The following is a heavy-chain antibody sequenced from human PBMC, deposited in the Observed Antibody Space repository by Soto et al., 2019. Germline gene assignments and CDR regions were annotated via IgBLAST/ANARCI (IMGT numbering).Heavy chain of an antibody. J-gene: IGHJ3*02. CDR1: GFTFSSYA. CDR2: ISGSGGST. D-gene: IGHD3-22*01. Sequence: SGFTFSSYAMSWVRQAPGKGLEWVSAISGSGGSTYYADSVKGRFTISRDNSKNTLYLQMNSLRAEDTAVYYCAKTYDSSGSLGAFDIWGQGTMVTVSS. CDR3: AKTYDSSGSLGAFDI. V-gene: IGHV3-23*01.